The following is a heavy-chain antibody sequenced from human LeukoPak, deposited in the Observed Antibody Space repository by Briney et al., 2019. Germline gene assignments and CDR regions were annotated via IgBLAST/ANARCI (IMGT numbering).Heavy chain of an antibody. D-gene: IGHD5-24*01. J-gene: IGHJ4*02. Sequence: ASVKVSCKASGYTFTGYYMHWVRQAPGQGLEWMGRINPNSGGTNYAQKFQGRVTMTRDTSISTAYMELSRPRSDDTAVYYCARAPRDGYMADYWGQGTLVTVSS. CDR3: ARAPRDGYMADY. CDR1: GYTFTGYY. CDR2: INPNSGGT. V-gene: IGHV1-2*06.